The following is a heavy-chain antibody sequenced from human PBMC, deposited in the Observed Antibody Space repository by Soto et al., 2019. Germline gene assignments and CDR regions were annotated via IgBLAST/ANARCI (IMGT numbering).Heavy chain of an antibody. CDR2: ISSSSSTI. CDR1: GFTFSSYG. V-gene: IGHV3-48*01. Sequence: GGSLRLSCAASGFTFSSYGMHWVRQAPGKGLEWVSYISSSSSTIYYADSVKGRFTTSRDNAKNSLYLQMNSLRAEDTAVYYCARDPATTGDYYYYMDVWGKGTTVTVSS. J-gene: IGHJ6*03. D-gene: IGHD5-12*01. CDR3: ARDPATTGDYYYYMDV.